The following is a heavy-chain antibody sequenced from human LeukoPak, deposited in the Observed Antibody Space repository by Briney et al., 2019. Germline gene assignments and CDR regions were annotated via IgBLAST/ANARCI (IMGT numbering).Heavy chain of an antibody. V-gene: IGHV3-7*01. Sequence: GGSLRLSCAASGFTFSRYWMSWVRQAPGKGLEWVANIKQDGSEKDYVDSVKGRFTISRDNAKNSLYLQMNSLTAEDTAVYYCAREYDSGSYYNFGYWGQGTLVTVSS. CDR3: AREYDSGSYYNFGY. CDR1: GFTFSRYW. D-gene: IGHD3-10*01. CDR2: IKQDGSEK. J-gene: IGHJ4*02.